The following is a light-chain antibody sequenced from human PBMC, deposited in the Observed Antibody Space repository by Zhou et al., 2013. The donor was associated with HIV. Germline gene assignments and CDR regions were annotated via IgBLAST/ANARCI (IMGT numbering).Light chain of an antibody. CDR3: QQYNNWPPT. J-gene: IGKJ5*01. Sequence: ETVLTQSPGTLSLSPGERATLSCRASQSVSNNFLAWYQQKPGQAPRLLIYGASSRVTGIPDRFSGSGSGTDFTLTITRLEPEDFAVYYCQQYNNWPPTFGQGTRLEIK. CDR1: QSVSNNF. V-gene: IGKV3-20*01. CDR2: GAS.